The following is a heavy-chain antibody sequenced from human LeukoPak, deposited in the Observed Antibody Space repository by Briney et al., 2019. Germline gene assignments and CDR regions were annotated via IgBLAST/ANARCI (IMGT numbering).Heavy chain of an antibody. CDR2: IYYSGST. Sequence: SETLSLTCTVSGGSISSYYWSWIRQPPGKGLEWIGYIYYSGSTNYNPSLKSRVTISVDTSKNQFSLKLSSVTAADTAVYYCARLYGGLLSPHYYYYMDVWGKGTTVTISS. V-gene: IGHV4-59*01. D-gene: IGHD4-23*01. J-gene: IGHJ6*03. CDR3: ARLYGGLLSPHYYYYMDV. CDR1: GGSISSYY.